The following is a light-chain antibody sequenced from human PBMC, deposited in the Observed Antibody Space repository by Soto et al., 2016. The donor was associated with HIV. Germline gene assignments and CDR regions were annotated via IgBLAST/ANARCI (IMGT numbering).Light chain of an antibody. CDR1: QSLLQSDGKTY. CDR2: EVS. J-gene: IGKJ4*01. CDR3: MQSIQLPSLT. V-gene: IGKV2D-29*01. Sequence: DIVMTQTPLSLSVTPGQPASISCKSSQSLLQSDGKTYLYWYLQKPGQPPQLLIYEVSNRFSGVPDRFIWQRVRDRFHTENQPGEAEDVGVYYCMQSIQLPSLTFGGGTKVEIK.